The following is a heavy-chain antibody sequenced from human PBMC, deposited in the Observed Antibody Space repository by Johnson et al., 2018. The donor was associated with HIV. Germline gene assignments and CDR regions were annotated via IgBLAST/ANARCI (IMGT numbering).Heavy chain of an antibody. D-gene: IGHD6-6*01. CDR2: ISWNSGSI. CDR3: AKAGTREYSSSLDAFDI. J-gene: IGHJ3*02. CDR1: GFTFDDYA. Sequence: QLVESGGGLVQPGRSLRLSCAASGFTFDDYAMHWVRQAPGKGLEWVSGISWNSGSIGYADSVKGRFTISRDNAKNSLYLQMNSLRAEDTAVYYCAKAGTREYSSSLDAFDIWGQGTMVTVSS. V-gene: IGHV3-9*01.